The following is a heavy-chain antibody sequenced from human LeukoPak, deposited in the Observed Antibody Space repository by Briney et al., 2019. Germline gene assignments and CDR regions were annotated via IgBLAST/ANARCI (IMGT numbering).Heavy chain of an antibody. CDR2: IYYSGST. V-gene: IGHV4-59*01. J-gene: IGHJ4*02. Sequence: SETLSLTCTVSGGSIRNYYWNWIRQPPGKRLEWIGFIYYSGSTKYNPSLKSRVTISVDTSKSQFSLKLSSVTAADTAVYYCAGAGGGYDFDYWGQGTLVTVSS. CDR3: AGAGGGYDFDY. D-gene: IGHD5-12*01. CDR1: GGSIRNYY.